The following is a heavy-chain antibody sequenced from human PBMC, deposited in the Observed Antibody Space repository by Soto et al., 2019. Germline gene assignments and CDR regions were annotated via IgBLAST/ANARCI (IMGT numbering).Heavy chain of an antibody. J-gene: IGHJ4*02. V-gene: IGHV1-69*06. D-gene: IGHD6-25*01. CDR2: IIPIFGPA. CDR3: ARAAKRYFDY. CDR1: GGTFSTFA. Sequence: QVQLVQSGAEVKKPGSSVRVSCKASGGTFSTFAISWVRQAPGQGLEWMGGIIPIFGPANYAQKFQGRVTLTADKSTSTAYLELSSLRSEDTAVYYCARAAKRYFDYWGQGTLVTVSS.